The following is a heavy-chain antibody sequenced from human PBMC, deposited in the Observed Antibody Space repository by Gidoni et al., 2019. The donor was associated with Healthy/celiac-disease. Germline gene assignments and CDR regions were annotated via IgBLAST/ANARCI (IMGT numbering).Heavy chain of an antibody. CDR3: ARVGVYYFDY. CDR1: GYTFTSYA. CDR2: KNAGNGNT. V-gene: IGHV1-3*01. D-gene: IGHD2-8*02. Sequence: QVQLVQPGAEVKKPGASGKVSCKASGYTFTSYAMHWVRQAPGQRLEWMGWKNAGNGNTKYSQKCQGRVTITRDTSASTADMELSSLRSEDTAVYYGARVGVYYFDYWGQGTLVTVSS. J-gene: IGHJ4*02.